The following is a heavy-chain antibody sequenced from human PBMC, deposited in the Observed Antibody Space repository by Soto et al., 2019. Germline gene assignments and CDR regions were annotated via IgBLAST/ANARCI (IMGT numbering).Heavy chain of an antibody. V-gene: IGHV4-34*01. D-gene: IGHD3-9*01. CDR1: GGSFSGYY. Sequence: QAQLQQWGAGPLRPLETLSLTCGVSGGSFSGYYWAWIRQSPGKGPERIGEINDRGSINYNPSLKSRVSISVDTSKNHYSLNLRSVTAADTAVYYCARESHDILTGPPWVWYFDLWGRGTLVTVSS. J-gene: IGHJ2*01. CDR2: INDRGSI. CDR3: ARESHDILTGPPWVWYFDL.